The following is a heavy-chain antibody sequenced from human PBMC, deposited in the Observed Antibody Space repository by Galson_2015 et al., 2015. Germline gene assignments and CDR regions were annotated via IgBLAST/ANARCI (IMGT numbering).Heavy chain of an antibody. D-gene: IGHD3-10*01. CDR3: ARDPFGLRYFDL. Sequence: SLRLSCAASGFSFSSYGMHWVRQAPGKGLEWVAVIWYDGSKKYYADSVKGRFTTSRDNSKNTLYLQMNSLRAEDTAVYYCARDPFGLRYFDLWGRGTLVTVSS. V-gene: IGHV3-33*01. CDR1: GFSFSSYG. J-gene: IGHJ2*01. CDR2: IWYDGSKK.